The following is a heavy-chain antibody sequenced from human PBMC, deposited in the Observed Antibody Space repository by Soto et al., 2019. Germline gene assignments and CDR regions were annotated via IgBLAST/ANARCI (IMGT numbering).Heavy chain of an antibody. V-gene: IGHV4-4*02. CDR1: GGSISSSNW. J-gene: IGHJ6*02. CDR2: IYHSGST. Sequence: SETLSLTCAVSGGSISSSNWWSWVRQPPGKGLEWIGEIYHSGSTNYNPSLKSRVTISVDKSKNQFSLKLSSVTAADTAVYYCASRNYDFWSGLYYYYYGMDVWGQGTTVTVSS. CDR3: ASRNYDFWSGLYYYYYGMDV. D-gene: IGHD3-3*01.